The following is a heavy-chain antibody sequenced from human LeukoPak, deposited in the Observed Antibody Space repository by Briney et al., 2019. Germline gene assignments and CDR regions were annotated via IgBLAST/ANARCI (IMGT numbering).Heavy chain of an antibody. Sequence: ASVKVSCKASGYTFTGYYMHWVRQAPGQGLEWMGWISAYNGNTNYAQKLQGRVTMTTDTSTSTAYMELRSLRSDDTAVYYCARDQRYYYDSSGYVDYWGQGTLVTVSS. V-gene: IGHV1-18*04. D-gene: IGHD3-22*01. CDR2: ISAYNGNT. CDR1: GYTFTGYY. J-gene: IGHJ4*02. CDR3: ARDQRYYYDSSGYVDY.